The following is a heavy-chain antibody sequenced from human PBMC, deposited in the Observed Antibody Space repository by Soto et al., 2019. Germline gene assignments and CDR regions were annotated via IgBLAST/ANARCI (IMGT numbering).Heavy chain of an antibody. J-gene: IGHJ4*02. Sequence: QVQLVESGGGLVRTSGSLRIACAASGFTFSDYYMSWVRQAPGKGLEWVSYISSTGNTIYYADSVKGRFTISRDNAKNSVYLQMNRLRAEDTPLYFRAKMRSENHYDPVFSWGQGTLVTVSS. V-gene: IGHV3-11*01. D-gene: IGHD2-15*01. CDR3: AKMRSENHYDPVFS. CDR2: ISSTGNTI. CDR1: GFTFSDYY.